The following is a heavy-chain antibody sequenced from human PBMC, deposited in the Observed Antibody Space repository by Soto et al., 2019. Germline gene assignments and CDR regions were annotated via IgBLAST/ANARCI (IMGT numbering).Heavy chain of an antibody. Sequence: QVQLVESGGGLVKPGGSLRLSCAASGLTFSDCYMNWIRQAPGKGLEWVSYISSSGSSINYAGSVKGRFTISRANAKNSLYRQMNSLGAEDTAMYYCARVRFGEWGYAMDVWGQGTTVTVSS. CDR2: ISSSGSSI. CDR3: ARVRFGEWGYAMDV. D-gene: IGHD3-10*01. CDR1: GLTFSDCY. V-gene: IGHV3-11*01. J-gene: IGHJ6*02.